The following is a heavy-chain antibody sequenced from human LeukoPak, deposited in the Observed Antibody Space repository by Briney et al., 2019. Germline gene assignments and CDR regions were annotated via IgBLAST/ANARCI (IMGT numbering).Heavy chain of an antibody. D-gene: IGHD4-17*01. CDR2: IYHRGST. V-gene: IGHV4-38-2*02. J-gene: IGHJ4*02. Sequence: SETLSLTCTVSGYSISSGYYWGWIRQPPGKGLEWIGSIYHRGSTYYNPSLKSRVTISVDTSKNQFSLKLSSVTAADTAVYYCARSSGGDTTFDYWGQGTLVTVSS. CDR3: ARSSGGDTTFDY. CDR1: GYSISSGYY.